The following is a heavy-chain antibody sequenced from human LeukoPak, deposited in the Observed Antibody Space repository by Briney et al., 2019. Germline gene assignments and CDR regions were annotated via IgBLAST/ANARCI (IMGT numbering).Heavy chain of an antibody. CDR3: AREGPRGNSQFDY. D-gene: IGHD4-23*01. CDR2: IWYDGSNK. V-gene: IGHV3-33*01. CDR1: GFTFSSYG. Sequence: GGSLRLSCAASGFTFSSYGMRWGRQVPGKGLEWVALIWYDGSNKYYADSVKGRFTISRDNSKNTLYLQMNSLRAEDTAIYYCAREGPRGNSQFDYWGQGTLVTVSS. J-gene: IGHJ4*02.